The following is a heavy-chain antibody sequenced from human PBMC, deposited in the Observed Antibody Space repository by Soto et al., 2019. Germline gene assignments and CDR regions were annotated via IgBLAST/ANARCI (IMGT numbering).Heavy chain of an antibody. V-gene: IGHV3-30*18. CDR3: AKGPYSSGRYGFDH. J-gene: IGHJ4*02. CDR2: ISYDGSNE. Sequence: VQLEESGGGVVQPGRSLRLSCVVSGLAFSAYGMYWVRQAPGKGLEWISVISYDGSNEYYADSVKGRFTISRDNSTDTFFLQMNSLTVEDTAVYYCAKGPYSSGRYGFDHWGQGTLVTVSS. D-gene: IGHD6-19*01. CDR1: GLAFSAYG.